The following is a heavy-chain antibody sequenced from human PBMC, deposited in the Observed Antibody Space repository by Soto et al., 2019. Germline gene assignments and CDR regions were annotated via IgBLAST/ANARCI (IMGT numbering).Heavy chain of an antibody. V-gene: IGHV3-33*01. D-gene: IGHD6-19*01. Sequence: QVQLVESGGGVVQPGRSLRLSCAASGFTFSSYGMHWVRQAPGKGLDLVAVIWYDGSNKYYADSVKGRFTISRDNSKNTLYLQMNSLRAEDTAVYYCARSFIAVAGTAPFDYWGQGTLVTVSS. CDR2: IWYDGSNK. J-gene: IGHJ4*02. CDR3: ARSFIAVAGTAPFDY. CDR1: GFTFSSYG.